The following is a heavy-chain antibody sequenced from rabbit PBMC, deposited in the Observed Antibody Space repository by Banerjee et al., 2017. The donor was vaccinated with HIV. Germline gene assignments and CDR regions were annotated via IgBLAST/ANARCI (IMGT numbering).Heavy chain of an antibody. D-gene: IGHD4-2*01. V-gene: IGHV1S45*01. CDR2: IGAGSASA. Sequence: QEQLVEYGGDLVQPEGSLTLTCKASGFSFTNNYWLCWVHQAPGKGLEWIACIGAGSASAYYATWAKGRFTISRTTTTVTLQLNSLTAADTATYFCARDAGYAGSNLWGQGTLVTVS. J-gene: IGHJ4*01. CDR1: GFSFTNNYW. CDR3: ARDAGYAGSNL.